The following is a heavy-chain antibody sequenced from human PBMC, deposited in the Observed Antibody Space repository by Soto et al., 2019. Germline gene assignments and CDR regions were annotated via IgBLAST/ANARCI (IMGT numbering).Heavy chain of an antibody. CDR1: GYTFTYRY. CDR2: ITPFNGNT. D-gene: IGHD6-25*01. J-gene: IGHJ3*02. CDR3: ARWSAHDAFDI. Sequence: SVKVSCKASGYTFTYRYLHWVRQAPGQALEWMGWITPFNGNTNYAQKFQDRVTITRDRSMSTAYMELSSLRSEDTAMYYCARWSAHDAFDIWGQGTMVTVSS. V-gene: IGHV1-45*02.